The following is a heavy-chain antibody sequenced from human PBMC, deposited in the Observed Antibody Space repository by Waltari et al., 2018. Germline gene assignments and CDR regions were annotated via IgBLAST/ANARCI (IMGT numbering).Heavy chain of an antibody. V-gene: IGHV4-39*01. J-gene: IGHJ6*03. CDR1: GGSLSSSSYF. CDR2: IYYSGST. D-gene: IGHD5-12*01. CDR3: AREVPRNGYIGLIYYYMDV. Sequence: QLQLQESGPGLVKPSETLSLTCTVSGGSLSSSSYFWAWIRQPPGKGLEWSGSIYYSGSTYYHLSLKSRGTISVDRSTNQVSLKLTSVTAADTAVYFCAREVPRNGYIGLIYYYMDVWGKGTTVTVSS.